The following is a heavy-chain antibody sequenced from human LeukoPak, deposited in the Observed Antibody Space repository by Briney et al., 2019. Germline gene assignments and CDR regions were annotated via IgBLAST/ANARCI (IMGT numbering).Heavy chain of an antibody. CDR2: IWYDGSNK. CDR1: GFTFSSYG. Sequence: GGSQRLSCAASGFTFSSYGMHGVREAPGKGLEWVAVIWYDGSNKYYAGSVKGRFTNSGDNSKNTLYLQMNSLRAEDTAVYYCARDYCSGGSCYSDYWGQGTLVTVSS. J-gene: IGHJ4*02. D-gene: IGHD2-15*01. CDR3: ARDYCSGGSCYSDY. V-gene: IGHV3-33*01.